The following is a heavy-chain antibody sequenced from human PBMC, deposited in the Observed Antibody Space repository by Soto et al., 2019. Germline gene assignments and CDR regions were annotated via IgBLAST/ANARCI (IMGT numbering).Heavy chain of an antibody. CDR3: AFPATADFDY. Sequence: QVQLQESGPGLVKPSVTLSLTCAVSGGSISSTNWWTWVRESPGRGLEWIGEIYHSGTTNYSPSLKSRVNVAVDMSTNHLSLTLISVTAPDTAVYYCAFPATADFDYWGKGILVTVSS. D-gene: IGHD6-13*01. CDR1: GGSISSTNW. V-gene: IGHV4-4*02. CDR2: IYHSGTT. J-gene: IGHJ4*02.